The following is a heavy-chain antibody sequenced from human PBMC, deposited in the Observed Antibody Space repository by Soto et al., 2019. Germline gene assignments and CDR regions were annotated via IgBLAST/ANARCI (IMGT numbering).Heavy chain of an antibody. V-gene: IGHV3-66*01. J-gene: IGHJ5*02. D-gene: IGHD4-17*01. CDR3: AGDWTTGAWWFDP. CDR1: GFTVSSNY. Sequence: EVQLVESGGGLVQPGGSLRLSCAASGFTVSSNYMSWVRQAPGKGLEWVSVIYSGGSTYYADSVKGRFTISRDNSKNTLYLQMNSLRAEDTAVYYCAGDWTTGAWWFDPWGQGTLVTVSS. CDR2: IYSGGST.